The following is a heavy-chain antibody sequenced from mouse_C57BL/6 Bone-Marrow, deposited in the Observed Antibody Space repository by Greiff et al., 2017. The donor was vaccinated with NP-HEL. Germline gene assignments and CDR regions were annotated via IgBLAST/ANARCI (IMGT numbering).Heavy chain of an antibody. Sequence: EVQRVESGGGLVQPKGSLKLSCAASGFSFNTYAMNWVRQAPGKGLEWVARIRSKSNNYATYYADSVKDRFTISRDDSESMLYLQMNNLKTEDTAMYYCVRVYDGYYGGYFDVWGTGTTVTVSS. V-gene: IGHV10-1*01. CDR3: VRVYDGYYGGYFDV. J-gene: IGHJ1*03. D-gene: IGHD2-3*01. CDR2: IRSKSNNYAT. CDR1: GFSFNTYA.